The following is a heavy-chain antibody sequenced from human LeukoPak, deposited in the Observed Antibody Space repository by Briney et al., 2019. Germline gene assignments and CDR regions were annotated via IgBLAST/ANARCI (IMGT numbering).Heavy chain of an antibody. Sequence: SETLSLTCTVSGGSITTYYWSWIRQPAGKGLEWIGRIYTSGSTYYNPSLKSRVTMSVDTSKNQFSLNLNSVTAADTAVYYCATSVYSGYDWGENSMDVWGKGTTVTVFS. D-gene: IGHD5-12*01. CDR2: IYTSGST. CDR3: ATSVYSGYDWGENSMDV. V-gene: IGHV4-4*07. J-gene: IGHJ6*03. CDR1: GGSITTYY.